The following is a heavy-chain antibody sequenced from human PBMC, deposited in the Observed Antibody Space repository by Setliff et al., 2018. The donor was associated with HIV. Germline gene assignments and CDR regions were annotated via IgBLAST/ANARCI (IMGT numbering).Heavy chain of an antibody. CDR1: GGSIISDIFY. J-gene: IGHJ4*02. D-gene: IGHD2-8*02. Sequence: PSETLSLTCSVSGGSIISDIFYWGWIRQPPGKGLEWIGSIYPGGTKYNPSLRSRLTISLDSSTNQFSVTLSSVTAADTAMYYCARYTVGSMLDYWGPGTLVTVSS. CDR3: ARYTVGSMLDY. CDR2: IYPGGT. V-gene: IGHV4-39*01.